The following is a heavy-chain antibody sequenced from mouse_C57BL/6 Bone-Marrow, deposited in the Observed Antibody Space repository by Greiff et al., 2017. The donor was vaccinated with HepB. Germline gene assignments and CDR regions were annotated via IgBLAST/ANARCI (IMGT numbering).Heavy chain of an antibody. CDR2: ISIGGSYT. J-gene: IGHJ3*01. Sequence: EVKLVESGGDLVKPGGSLKLSCAASGFTFSSYGMSWVRQTPDKRLEWVATISIGGSYTYYPDSVKGRFTISRDNAKNPRYLQMSSLKSEYTAMYYCASFGRGFAYWGQGTLVTVSA. CDR1: GFTFSSYG. V-gene: IGHV5-6*01. CDR3: ASFGRGFAY.